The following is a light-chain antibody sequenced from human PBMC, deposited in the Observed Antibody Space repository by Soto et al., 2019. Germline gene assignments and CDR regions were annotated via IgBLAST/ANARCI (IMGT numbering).Light chain of an antibody. J-gene: IGKJ4*01. CDR3: QQYYSYPLT. CDR1: QGISSY. V-gene: IGKV1-8*01. CDR2: AAS. Sequence: AIRMTQSPSSFSASTGDRVTITCRASQGISSYLAWYQQKPGKAPKLLIYAASTLQSGVPSRFSGSGSGTDXXXXXXXLXSEDFAXYYXQQYYSYPLTFGGGTKVEIK.